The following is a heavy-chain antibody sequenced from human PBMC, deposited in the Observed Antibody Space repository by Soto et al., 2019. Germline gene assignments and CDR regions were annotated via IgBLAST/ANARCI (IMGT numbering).Heavy chain of an antibody. CDR2: ISAYNGNT. Sequence: ASVKVSCKASGYTFTSYGISWVRQAPGQGLEWMGWISAYNGNTNYAQKLQGRVTMTTDTSTSTAYMELRSLRSDDTAVYYCARDTAGSILEWFILSSSGLDYWGQGTLVTVSS. J-gene: IGHJ4*02. V-gene: IGHV1-18*01. CDR1: GYTFTSYG. D-gene: IGHD3-3*01. CDR3: ARDTAGSILEWFILSSSGLDY.